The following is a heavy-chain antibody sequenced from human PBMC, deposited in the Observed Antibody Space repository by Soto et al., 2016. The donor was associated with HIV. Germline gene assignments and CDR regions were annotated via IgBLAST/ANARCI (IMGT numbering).Heavy chain of an antibody. CDR2: IYSGGST. V-gene: IGHV3-53*02. CDR3: ARESRVVRGEIFDY. Sequence: EVQLVETGGGLIQPGGSLRLSCAASGFTVSSNYMSWVRQAPGKGLEWVSVIYSGGSTYYADSVKGRFTISRDNSKNTLYLQMNSLRAEDTAVYYCARESRVVRGEIFDYVGQGTLVTVSS. CDR1: GFTVSSNY. J-gene: IGHJ4*02. D-gene: IGHD3-10*01.